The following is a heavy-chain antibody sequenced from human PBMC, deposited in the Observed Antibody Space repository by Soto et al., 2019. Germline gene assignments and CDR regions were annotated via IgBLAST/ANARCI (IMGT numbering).Heavy chain of an antibody. CDR1: GYTFTSYD. J-gene: IGHJ3*02. D-gene: IGHD2-21*01. Sequence: VKVSCKASGYTFTSYDINWVRQATGQGLEWMGWMNPNSGNTGYAQKFQGRVTMTRNTSISTAYMELSSLRSEDTAVYYCARGRSPELWDAFDIWGQGTMVTVS. V-gene: IGHV1-8*01. CDR2: MNPNSGNT. CDR3: ARGRSPELWDAFDI.